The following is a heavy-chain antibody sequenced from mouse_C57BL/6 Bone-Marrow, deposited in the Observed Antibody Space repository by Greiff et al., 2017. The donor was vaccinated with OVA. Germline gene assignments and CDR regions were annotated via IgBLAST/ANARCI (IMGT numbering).Heavy chain of an antibody. V-gene: IGHV1-80*01. CDR1: GYAFSSYW. CDR2: IYPGDGDT. CDR3: ARSWLRRNFDV. J-gene: IGHJ1*03. D-gene: IGHD2-2*01. Sequence: VQLQESGAELVKPGASVKISCKASGYAFSSYWMNWVKQRPGKGLEWIGQIYPGDGDTNYNGKFKGKATLTADKSSSTAYMQLSSLTSEDSAVYFCARSWLRRNFDVWGTGTTVTVSS.